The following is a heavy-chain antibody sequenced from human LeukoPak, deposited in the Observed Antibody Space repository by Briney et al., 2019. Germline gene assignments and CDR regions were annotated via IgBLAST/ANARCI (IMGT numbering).Heavy chain of an antibody. CDR2: ITGSGDST. CDR1: GFTFSSYA. V-gene: IGHV3-23*01. CDR3: ADSNYWYPVDY. D-gene: IGHD4-11*01. J-gene: IGHJ4*02. Sequence: GGSLRLSCAASGFTFSSYAMRWVRHAPGKGLEGVSSITGSGDSTYYADSVKGRFTISRDNSKNTLYLQMNSLRAEDTAVYYCADSNYWYPVDYWGQGTLVTVSS.